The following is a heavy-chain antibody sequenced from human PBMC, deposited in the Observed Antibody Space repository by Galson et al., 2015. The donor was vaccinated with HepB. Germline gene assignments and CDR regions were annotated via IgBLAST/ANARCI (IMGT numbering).Heavy chain of an antibody. D-gene: IGHD4/OR15-4a*01. J-gene: IGHJ3*02. CDR1: GLTFSGYT. V-gene: IGHV3-11*04. Sequence: SLRLSCAASGLTFSGYTMSWVRQSPGRGLQWVSYISTNGATIHYADSVKGRFTIARDNAKNTMWLQMNSLRAEDTAVYYCATTKFGSGAYWTFDIWGQGTLVTVSS. CDR2: ISTNGATI. CDR3: ATTKFGSGAYWTFDI.